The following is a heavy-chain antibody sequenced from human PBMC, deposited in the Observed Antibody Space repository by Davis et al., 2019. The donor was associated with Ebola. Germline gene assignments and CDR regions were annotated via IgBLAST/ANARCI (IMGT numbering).Heavy chain of an antibody. V-gene: IGHV3-9*01. CDR1: GFSLDDYA. D-gene: IGHD7-27*01. J-gene: IGHJ6*04. Sequence: GGSLRLSCEASGFSLDDYAMEWVRQVPGKGLEWVSGITWNSGSMGYADSVKGRFVISRDNTKNFLYLQMNSLRPEDTALYYCAKDIGLTGHYYNGMDVWGKGTTVIVSS. CDR2: ITWNSGSM. CDR3: AKDIGLTGHYYNGMDV.